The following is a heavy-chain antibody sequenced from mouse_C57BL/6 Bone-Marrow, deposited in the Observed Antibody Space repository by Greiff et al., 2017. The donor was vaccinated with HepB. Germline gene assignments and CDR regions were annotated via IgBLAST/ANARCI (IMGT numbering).Heavy chain of an antibody. D-gene: IGHD2-4*01. V-gene: IGHV1-64*01. J-gene: IGHJ4*01. CDR1: GYTFTSYW. CDR2: IHPNSGST. CDR3: ARDYGRYAMDY. Sequence: QVQLQQPGAELVKPGASVKLSCKASGYTFTSYWMHWVKQRPGQGLEWIGMIHPNSGSTNYNEKFKSKATLTVDKSSSTAYMQLSSLTSEDSAVDYCARDYGRYAMDYWGQGTSVTVSS.